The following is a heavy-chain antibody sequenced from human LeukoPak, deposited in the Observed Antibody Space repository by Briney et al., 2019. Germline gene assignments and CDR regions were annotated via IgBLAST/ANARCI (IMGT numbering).Heavy chain of an antibody. CDR2: THNSEST. J-gene: IGHJ4*02. CDR3: SREEPEWLRLPDY. Sequence: SETLSLTCTASGASISSRDYYWVWLPQPPGKGLEWISSTHNSESTYYNPSLKSRVTISEDTSKNQFSLKQSSVTAADTAVYYCSREEPEWLRLPDYWGQGTLVTVSS. V-gene: IGHV4-39*07. CDR1: GASISSRDYY. D-gene: IGHD5-12*01.